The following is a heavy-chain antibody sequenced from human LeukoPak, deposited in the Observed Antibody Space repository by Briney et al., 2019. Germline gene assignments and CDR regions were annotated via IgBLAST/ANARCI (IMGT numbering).Heavy chain of an antibody. CDR1: GFTFSSYS. Sequence: PGGSLRLSCAASGFTFSSYSMNWVRQAPGKGLEWVSYISSSSSTIYYADSVKGRFTISRDNAKNSLYLQMNSLRAEDTAVYYCARTYYYDSSGYYSPGNFDYWGQGTLVTVSS. D-gene: IGHD3-22*01. CDR2: ISSSSSTI. J-gene: IGHJ4*02. CDR3: ARTYYYDSSGYYSPGNFDY. V-gene: IGHV3-48*04.